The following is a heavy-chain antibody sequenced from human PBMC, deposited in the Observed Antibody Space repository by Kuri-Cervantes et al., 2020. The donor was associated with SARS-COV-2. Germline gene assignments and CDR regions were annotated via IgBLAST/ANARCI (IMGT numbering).Heavy chain of an antibody. CDR3: ARDSSGGGMDV. V-gene: IGHV4-59*02. D-gene: IGHD6-6*01. Sequence: SETLSLTCTVSGDSVSNYYWSWIRQPPGKGLEWIGYIYSSGSTNYNPSLKSRVTISVDTSKNQFSLKLSSVTAADTAVYYCARDSSGGGMDVWGQGTTVTVSS. J-gene: IGHJ6*02. CDR2: IYSSGST. CDR1: GDSVSNYY.